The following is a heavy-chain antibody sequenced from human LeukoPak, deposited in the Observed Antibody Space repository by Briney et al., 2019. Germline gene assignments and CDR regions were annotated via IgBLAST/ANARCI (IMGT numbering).Heavy chain of an antibody. D-gene: IGHD6-19*01. Sequence: GGSLRLSSAASGFTLGSFEINWVRQAPGKGLEWVSYISSSGSTIYYADSVKGRFTISRDNAKNSLYLQMNSLRAEDTAVYYCARYSSGWPSFDYWGQGTLVTVSS. CDR3: ARYSSGWPSFDY. CDR1: GFTLGSFE. V-gene: IGHV3-48*03. CDR2: ISSSGSTI. J-gene: IGHJ4*02.